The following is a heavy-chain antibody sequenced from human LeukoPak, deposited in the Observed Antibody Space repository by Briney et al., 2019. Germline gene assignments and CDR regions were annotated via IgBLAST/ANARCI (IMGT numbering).Heavy chain of an antibody. CDR3: ATYGSGSYRWFDP. V-gene: IGHV3-30*02. Sequence: PGGSLRLSCAASGFTFSNYGMHWVRQAPGKGLEWVAFIRFDGSDKYYADSVKGRFTISRDNSKNTLFLQMNSLRAEDTALYYCATYGSGSYRWFDPWGQGTLVTVSS. D-gene: IGHD3-10*01. CDR2: IRFDGSDK. J-gene: IGHJ5*02. CDR1: GFTFSNYG.